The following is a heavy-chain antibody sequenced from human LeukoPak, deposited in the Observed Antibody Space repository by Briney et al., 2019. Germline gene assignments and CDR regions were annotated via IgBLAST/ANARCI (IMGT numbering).Heavy chain of an antibody. D-gene: IGHD3-10*01. CDR2: IYWDDDK. J-gene: IGHJ4*02. Sequence: ESGPTLVKPTQTLTLTCTFSGFSLSTSGVGVGWIRQPPGKALEWLALIYWDDDKRYSPSLKSRLTITKDTSKNQVVLTMTNMDPVDTATYYCAHFPLGSGSHALDYWGQGTLVTVSS. CDR3: AHFPLGSGSHALDY. CDR1: GFSLSTSGVG. V-gene: IGHV2-5*02.